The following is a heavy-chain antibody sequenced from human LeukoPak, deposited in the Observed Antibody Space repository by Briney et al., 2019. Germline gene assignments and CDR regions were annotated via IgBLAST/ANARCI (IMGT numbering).Heavy chain of an antibody. V-gene: IGHV3-7*01. CDR2: IKQDGSEK. CDR1: GFTFSSYW. CDR3: ARKTLLPWFGELLGFGAFDI. D-gene: IGHD3-10*01. J-gene: IGHJ3*02. Sequence: GGSLRLSCAASGFTFSSYWMSWVRQAPGKGLEWVANIKQDGSEKYYLDSVKGRFTISRDNAMNSLFLQMNSLKAEDTAVYYCARKTLLPWFGELLGFGAFDIWGQGTMVTVSS.